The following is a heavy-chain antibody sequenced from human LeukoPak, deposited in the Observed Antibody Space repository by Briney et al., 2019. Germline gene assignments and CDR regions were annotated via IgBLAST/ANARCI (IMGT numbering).Heavy chain of an antibody. J-gene: IGHJ3*02. Sequence: GGSLRLSCAASGFTVSSNYMSWVRQAPGKGLEWVSVIYSGGSTYYADSVKGRFTISRDNSKNTLYLQMNSLRAEDTAVYYCASGLGYCSSTSCYGYNSGAFDIWGQGIMVTVSS. V-gene: IGHV3-53*01. CDR1: GFTVSSNY. CDR3: ASGLGYCSSTSCYGYNSGAFDI. D-gene: IGHD2-2*01. CDR2: IYSGGST.